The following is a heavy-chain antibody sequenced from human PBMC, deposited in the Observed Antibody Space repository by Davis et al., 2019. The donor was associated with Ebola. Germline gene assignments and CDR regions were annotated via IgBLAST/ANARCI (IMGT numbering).Heavy chain of an antibody. V-gene: IGHV3-21*04. Sequence: GESLKISCAASGFTSSSYSMNWVRQAPGKGLEWVSSISSSSSYIYYADSVKGRFTISRDNSKNTLYLQMNSLRAEDTAVYYCARGGEGLLGYWGQGTLVTVSS. CDR3: ARGGEGLLGY. CDR2: ISSSSSYI. D-gene: IGHD1-26*01. CDR1: GFTSSSYS. J-gene: IGHJ4*02.